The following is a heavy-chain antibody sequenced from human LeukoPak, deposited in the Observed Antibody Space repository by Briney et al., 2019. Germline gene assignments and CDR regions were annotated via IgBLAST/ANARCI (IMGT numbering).Heavy chain of an antibody. Sequence: PSETLSLTXAVYGGSFSGYYWSWIRQPPGKGLEWIGEINHSGSTNYNPSLKSRVTISVDTSKNQFSLKLSSVTAADTAVYYCARGRTRITMVRGVVNFDYWGQGTLVTVSS. CDR1: GGSFSGYY. V-gene: IGHV4-34*01. J-gene: IGHJ4*02. CDR2: INHSGST. D-gene: IGHD3-10*01. CDR3: ARGRTRITMVRGVVNFDY.